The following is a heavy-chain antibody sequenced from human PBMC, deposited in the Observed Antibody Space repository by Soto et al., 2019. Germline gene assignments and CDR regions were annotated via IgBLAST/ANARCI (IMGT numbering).Heavy chain of an antibody. CDR1: GGTFSSYA. V-gene: IGHV1-69*06. Sequence: SVKVSCKACGGTFSSYAISWVRQAPGQGLEWMGGIIPIFGTANYAQKFQGRVTITADKSTSTAYMELSSLRSEDTAVYYCARVRDFWSGYYDYWGQGTLVTVS. CDR3: ARVRDFWSGYYDY. CDR2: IIPIFGTA. J-gene: IGHJ4*02. D-gene: IGHD3-3*01.